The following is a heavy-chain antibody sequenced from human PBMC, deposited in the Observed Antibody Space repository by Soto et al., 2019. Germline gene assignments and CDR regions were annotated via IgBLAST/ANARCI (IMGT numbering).Heavy chain of an antibody. J-gene: IGHJ5*02. Sequence: ASVKVSCKASGYTFTSYGISWVRQAPGQGLEWMGWISAYNGNTNYAQKLQGRVTMTTDTSTSTAYMELRSLRSDDTAVYYCARDPRNIVVVPAEYNWFDPWGHGTLVTVSS. CDR2: ISAYNGNT. V-gene: IGHV1-18*04. CDR1: GYTFTSYG. CDR3: ARDPRNIVVVPAEYNWFDP. D-gene: IGHD2-2*01.